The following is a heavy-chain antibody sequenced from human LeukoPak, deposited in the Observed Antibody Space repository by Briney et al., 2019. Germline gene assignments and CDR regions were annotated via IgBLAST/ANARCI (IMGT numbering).Heavy chain of an antibody. Sequence: GGSLRLSCAASGFTFSSYSMNWVRQAPGKGLEWVSYISSSSSTIYYADSVKGRFTISRDNAKNSLYLQMNSLRAEDTAVYYCASGRYSTRLHYFDYWGQGTLVTASS. CDR1: GFTFSSYS. CDR3: ASGRYSTRLHYFDY. V-gene: IGHV3-48*01. CDR2: ISSSSSTI. J-gene: IGHJ4*02. D-gene: IGHD2-2*01.